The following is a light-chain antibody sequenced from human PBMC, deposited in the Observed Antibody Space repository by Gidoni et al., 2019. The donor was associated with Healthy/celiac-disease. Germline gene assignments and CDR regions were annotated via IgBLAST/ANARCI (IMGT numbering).Light chain of an antibody. CDR3: QQRSNWLFT. J-gene: IGKJ3*01. CDR1: QSVSSY. V-gene: IGKV3-11*01. Sequence: EIVLTQSPATLSLSPGERATLSCRASQSVSSYLAWYQQKPGQAPRLLIYDASNRATGIPARFSGSGSGTDFTLTISCLEPEDFAVYYCQQRSNWLFTFGPGTKVEIE. CDR2: DAS.